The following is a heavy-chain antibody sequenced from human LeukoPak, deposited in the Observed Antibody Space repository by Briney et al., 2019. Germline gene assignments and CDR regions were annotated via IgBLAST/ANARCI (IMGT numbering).Heavy chain of an antibody. J-gene: IGHJ4*02. CDR3: ARHRDYYFDY. D-gene: IGHD3/OR15-3a*01. V-gene: IGHV4-39*01. CDR2: IYYSGST. CDR1: GGSISSSSYY. Sequence: PSETLSLTCTASGGSISSSSYYWGWLRQPPGKGLEWIGSIYYSGSTYYNPSLKSRVTISVDTSKNQFSLKLSSVTAADTAVYYCARHRDYYFDYWGQGTLVTVSS.